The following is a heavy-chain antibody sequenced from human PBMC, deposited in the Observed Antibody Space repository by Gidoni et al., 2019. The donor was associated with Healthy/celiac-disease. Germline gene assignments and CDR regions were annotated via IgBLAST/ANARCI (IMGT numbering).Heavy chain of an antibody. V-gene: IGHV1-69*06. CDR3: ARGSDGAARLYYYYYMDV. D-gene: IGHD6-6*01. J-gene: IGHJ6*03. Sequence: QVQLVQSGAEVKKPGSSVKVSCKASGGTFSSYAISWVRQAPGQGLEWMGGIITIFGTANYAQKFQGRVTITADKSTSTAYMELSSLRSEDTAVYYCARGSDGAARLYYYYYMDVWGKGTTVTVSS. CDR2: IITIFGTA. CDR1: GGTFSSYA.